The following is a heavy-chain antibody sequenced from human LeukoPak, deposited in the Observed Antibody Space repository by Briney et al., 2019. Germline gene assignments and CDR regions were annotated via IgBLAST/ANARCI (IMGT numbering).Heavy chain of an antibody. D-gene: IGHD2-2*01. V-gene: IGHV3-7*01. J-gene: IGHJ6*04. CDR1: GFPFSAYW. CDR3: VGQLLRVV. CDR2: IKEDGSVQ. Sequence: GGSLRLSCTAPGFPFSAYWISWVRQAPGKGLEWVANIKEDGSVQDYADSVKGRFTISRDNAKNSLYLQMNSLRVDDTGVYYCVGQLLRVVWGKGTTVTVSS.